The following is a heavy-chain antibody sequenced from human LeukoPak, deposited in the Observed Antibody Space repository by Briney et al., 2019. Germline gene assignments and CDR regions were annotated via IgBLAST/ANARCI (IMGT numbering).Heavy chain of an antibody. CDR1: GFTFSSYW. V-gene: IGHV3-7*01. Sequence: GGSLRLSCAASGFTFSSYWMSWVRQAPGKGLEWVANIKQDGSEKYYVDSVEGRFTISRDNAKNSLYLQMNSLRAEDTAVYYCARDLQYLGGYYMDVWGKGTTVTVSS. CDR3: ARDLQYLGGYYMDV. J-gene: IGHJ6*03. CDR2: IKQDGSEK. D-gene: IGHD4-11*01.